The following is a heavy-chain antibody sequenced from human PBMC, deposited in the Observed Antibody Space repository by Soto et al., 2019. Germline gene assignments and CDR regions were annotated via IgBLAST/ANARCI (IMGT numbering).Heavy chain of an antibody. CDR1: GFTFSSYA. J-gene: IGHJ4*02. V-gene: IGHV3-30-3*01. Sequence: GGSPRPSFAAPGFTFSSYALHWVRPAPGKGLEWVAVISYDGSNKYYADSVKGRFTISRDNSKNTLYLQMNSLRAEDTAVYYCARDRGWDGYNNYEGFDYWGQGTLVTVSS. CDR2: ISYDGSNK. D-gene: IGHD4-4*01. CDR3: ARDRGWDGYNNYEGFDY.